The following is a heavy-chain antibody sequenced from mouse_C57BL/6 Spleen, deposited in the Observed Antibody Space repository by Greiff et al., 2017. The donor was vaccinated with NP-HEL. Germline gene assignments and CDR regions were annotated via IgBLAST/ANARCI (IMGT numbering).Heavy chain of an antibody. CDR1: GYTFTSYW. V-gene: IGHV1-69*01. J-gene: IGHJ2*01. CDR2: IDPSDSYT. Sequence: VQLQQPGAELVMPGASVKLSCKASGYTFTSYWMHWVKQRPGQGLEWIGEIDPSDSYTNYNQKFKGKSTLTVDKSSITAYMQLSSLTSEDSAVYYCARWGTTLDYWGQGTTLTVSS. D-gene: IGHD1-1*01. CDR3: ARWGTTLDY.